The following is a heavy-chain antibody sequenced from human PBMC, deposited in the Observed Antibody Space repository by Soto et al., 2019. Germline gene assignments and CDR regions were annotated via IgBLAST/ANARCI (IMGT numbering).Heavy chain of an antibody. V-gene: IGHV5-51*01. CDR1: GYSFTSYW. D-gene: IGHD2-2*01. Sequence: PGESLKISCKGSGYSFTSYWIGWVRQMPGKGLEWMGIIYPGDSDTRYSPSFQGQVTISADKSISTAYLQWSSLKASDTAMYYCARLGGDCSSTSCYPHYWGQGTLVTVSS. CDR2: IYPGDSDT. CDR3: ARLGGDCSSTSCYPHY. J-gene: IGHJ4*02.